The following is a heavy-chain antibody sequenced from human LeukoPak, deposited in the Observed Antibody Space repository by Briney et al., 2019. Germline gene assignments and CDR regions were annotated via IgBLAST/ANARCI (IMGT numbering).Heavy chain of an antibody. J-gene: IGHJ5*02. CDR1: GGSISSYY. D-gene: IGHD3-10*01. CDR2: IYTSGTI. CDR3: ARDSGTTGEVKFDP. Sequence: PSETLSLTCTVSGGSISSYYWSWIRQPAGTALEWIGRIYTSGTITYNPSLKSRVTMSVDTSKSQFSLKLSSVTAADTAVCYCARDSGTTGEVKFDPWGQGTLVTVSS. V-gene: IGHV4-4*07.